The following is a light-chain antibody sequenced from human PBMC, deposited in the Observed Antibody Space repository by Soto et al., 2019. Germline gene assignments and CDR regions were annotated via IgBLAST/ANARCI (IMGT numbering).Light chain of an antibody. CDR2: GAS. V-gene: IGKV3-20*01. CDR1: QSVSSSY. CDR3: QQYGGSPET. Sequence: EIVLTQSPGTLSLSPGERATLSCRASQSVSSSYLAWYQQKPGQAPRLLIYGASSRASGIPARFSGSVSGTDFTLTISRVEPEDFAVYYCQQYGGSPETFGQGTKVDIK. J-gene: IGKJ1*01.